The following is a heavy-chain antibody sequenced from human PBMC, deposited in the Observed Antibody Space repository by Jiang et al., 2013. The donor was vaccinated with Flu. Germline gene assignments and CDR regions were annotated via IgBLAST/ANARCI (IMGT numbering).Heavy chain of an antibody. J-gene: IGHJ6*02. CDR2: INPNNDDT. CDR1: GYTFSAYF. V-gene: IGHV1-2*02. CDR3: ARDIEYTYGTRDYYGMDV. Sequence: GAEVKKPGASVKVSCKASGYTFSAYFIHFLRQAPGQGLEWMGWINPNNDDTNYAQKFQGRVTMTGDTSITTAFMELTGLTSDDSAVYYCARDIEYTYGTRDYYGMDVWGRGTTVTVSS. D-gene: IGHD3-10*01.